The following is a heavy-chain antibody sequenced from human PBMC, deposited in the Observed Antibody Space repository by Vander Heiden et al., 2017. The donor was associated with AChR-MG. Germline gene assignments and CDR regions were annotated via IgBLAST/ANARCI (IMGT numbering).Heavy chain of an antibody. CDR2: IYPGDSDT. J-gene: IGHJ4*02. V-gene: IGHV5-51*01. CDR1: GYSFINYW. D-gene: IGHD6-25*01. CDR3: ARQDGAARYYFDY. Sequence: EVQLVQSGAEVRKPGECLKISCKASGYSFINYWIAWVRQMPGKGLEWMGIIYPGDSDTRYTPSFQGQVTISADRSTSTAYLQWNSLKASDTAMYYCARQDGAARYYFDYWGQGALVTVSS.